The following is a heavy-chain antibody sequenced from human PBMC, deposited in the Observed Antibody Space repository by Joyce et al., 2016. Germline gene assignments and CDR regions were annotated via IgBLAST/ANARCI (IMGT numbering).Heavy chain of an antibody. CDR3: ARDLWSGSGTWYEY. Sequence: QVQLVQSGTEVKKPGASVKVSCKASGYTFSSYGISWVRQAPGQGLEWMGLISSYNGNTNYAQNVQGRVTMTIDSSTTTAYMELRSLGSDDTAVYYCARDLWSGSGTWYEYWGQGTLVTVSS. D-gene: IGHD6-13*01. CDR2: ISSYNGNT. CDR1: GYTFSSYG. V-gene: IGHV1-18*04. J-gene: IGHJ4*02.